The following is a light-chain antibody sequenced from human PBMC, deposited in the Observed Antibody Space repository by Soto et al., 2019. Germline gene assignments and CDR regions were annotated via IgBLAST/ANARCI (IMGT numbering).Light chain of an antibody. CDR1: QTVRNNY. CDR2: DAS. V-gene: IGKV3-20*01. J-gene: IGKJ4*01. Sequence: EFVLTQSPGTLSLSPGERATLSCRASQTVRNNYLAWYQQKPGQAPRLLIYDASSRAAGIPDRFSGGGSGTDFTLTISRLDPEAFAVYYCQQFSSYPLTFGGGTKVDIK. CDR3: QQFSSYPLT.